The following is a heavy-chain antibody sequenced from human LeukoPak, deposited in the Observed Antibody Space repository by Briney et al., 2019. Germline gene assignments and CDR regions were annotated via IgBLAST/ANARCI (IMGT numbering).Heavy chain of an antibody. CDR1: GYTFTSYY. CDR2: INPSGGST. D-gene: IGHD3-22*01. J-gene: IGHJ3*02. Sequence: ASVKVSCKASGYTFTSYYMHWVRQAPGQGLEWMGIINPSGGSTSYAQKFQGRVTMTRDMSTSTVYMELSSLRSEDTAVYYCARDRQYYDSSGYFPNAFDIWGLGTMVTVSS. CDR3: ARDRQYYDSSGYFPNAFDI. V-gene: IGHV1-46*01.